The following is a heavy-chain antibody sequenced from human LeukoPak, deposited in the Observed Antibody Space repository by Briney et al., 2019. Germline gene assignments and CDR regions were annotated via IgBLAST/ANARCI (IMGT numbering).Heavy chain of an antibody. D-gene: IGHD4-23*01. CDR2: INAGNGDT. V-gene: IGHV1-3*01. J-gene: IGHJ5*02. Sequence: ASVKVSCKASGYTFTRHAIHWVRQAPGQRLEWMGWINAGNGDTKYSQKFQGRVTFIGDTSASTAYMELSSLKSEDTAVYYCATVTRGTTLDHWGQGTLVTVSS. CDR1: GYTFTRHA. CDR3: ATVTRGTTLDH.